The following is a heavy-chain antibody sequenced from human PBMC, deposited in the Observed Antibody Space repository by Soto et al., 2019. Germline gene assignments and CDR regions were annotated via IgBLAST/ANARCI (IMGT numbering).Heavy chain of an antibody. D-gene: IGHD1-1*01. J-gene: IGHJ4*02. V-gene: IGHV1-2*02. CDR1: GYTFTGYY. Sequence: QVPLVQSGAEVKKPGASVKVSCKASGYTFTGYYMHWMRQAPGQGLEWMGWINPNSGGTNYAQKFQGRVTMTRDTSISTAYMELSRLRSDDTAVYYCARVGGSLSSMTTEIDYWGQGTLVTVSS. CDR3: ARVGGSLSSMTTEIDY. CDR2: INPNSGGT.